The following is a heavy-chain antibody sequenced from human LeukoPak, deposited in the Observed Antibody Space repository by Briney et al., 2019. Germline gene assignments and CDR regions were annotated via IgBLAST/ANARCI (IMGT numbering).Heavy chain of an antibody. Sequence: GGSLRLSCAASGFTVSSNYMSWVRQAPGKGLEWVSGISGSGDNTYYADSVKGRFTISRDNSKNTLYLQMNSLRAEDTAVYYCAKGSGYDTDFDYWGQGTLVSVSS. CDR1: GFTVSSNY. D-gene: IGHD5-12*01. V-gene: IGHV3-23*01. CDR3: AKGSGYDTDFDY. J-gene: IGHJ4*02. CDR2: ISGSGDNT.